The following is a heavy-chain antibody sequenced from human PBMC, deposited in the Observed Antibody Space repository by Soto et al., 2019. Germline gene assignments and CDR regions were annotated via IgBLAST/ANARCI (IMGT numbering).Heavy chain of an antibody. CDR2: IYYSGST. CDR3: ARKVSSSGTGHYYYYGMDV. D-gene: IGHD6-13*01. J-gene: IGHJ6*02. V-gene: IGHV4-39*01. Sequence: SETLSLTCTVSGCSISSSSYYWGWIRQPPGKGLEWIGSIYYSGSTYYNPSLKSRVTISVDTSKNQFSLKLSSVTAADTAVYYCARKVSSSGTGHYYYYGMDVWGQGTTVTVSS. CDR1: GCSISSSSYY.